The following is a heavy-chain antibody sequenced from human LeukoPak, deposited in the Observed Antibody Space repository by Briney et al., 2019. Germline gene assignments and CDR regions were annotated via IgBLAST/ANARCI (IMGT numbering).Heavy chain of an antibody. D-gene: IGHD5-12*01. CDR1: GGSIATRNYY. Sequence: SETLSLTCSVSGGSIATRNYYWGWIRQPPGKGLEWIASMHYSVSTSYNPSLNNRVTISVDTSKNQFSVKLRSVTAADTAVYYCASQQRNIRPSGSGYIAYAQKIDSWGQGTLVTVSS. CDR2: MHYSVST. CDR3: ASQQRNIRPSGSGYIAYAQKIDS. J-gene: IGHJ4*02. V-gene: IGHV4-39*01.